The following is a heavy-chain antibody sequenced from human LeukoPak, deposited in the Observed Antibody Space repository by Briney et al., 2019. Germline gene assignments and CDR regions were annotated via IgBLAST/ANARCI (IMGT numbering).Heavy chain of an antibody. CDR1: GYTFTSYG. CDR2: IRGDNGDT. J-gene: IGHJ4*02. V-gene: IGHV1-18*01. Sequence: ASVKVSCKASGYTFTSYGISWVRQAPGQGLEWVGWIRGDNGDTNYAQKLQGRVTMTTDTSTSTAYMELRSLGSDETAVYYCARVGLLTGYYFFDYWGQGTLVTVSS. CDR3: ARVGLLTGYYFFDY. D-gene: IGHD3-9*01.